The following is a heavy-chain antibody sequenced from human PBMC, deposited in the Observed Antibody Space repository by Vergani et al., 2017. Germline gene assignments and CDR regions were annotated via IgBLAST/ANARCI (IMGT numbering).Heavy chain of an antibody. Sequence: QVQLVQSGAEVKKPGSSVKVSCKASGGTFSSYAISWVRQAPGQGLEWMGGIIPIFGTANYAQKFKGRVTITADESTSTAYMELSSLRSEDTAVYYCARTGYCSGGSCYSDNWFDPWGQGTLVTVSS. D-gene: IGHD2-15*01. CDR2: IIPIFGTA. CDR3: ARTGYCSGGSCYSDNWFDP. J-gene: IGHJ5*02. V-gene: IGHV1-69*12. CDR1: GGTFSSYA.